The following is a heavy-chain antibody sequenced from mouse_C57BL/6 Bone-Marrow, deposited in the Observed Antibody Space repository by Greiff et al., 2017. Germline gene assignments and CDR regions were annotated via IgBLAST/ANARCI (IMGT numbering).Heavy chain of an antibody. CDR1: GYTFTSYW. CDR2: IDPSDSYT. V-gene: IGHV1-69*01. CDR3: ARVYYDYSWFAY. D-gene: IGHD2-4*01. J-gene: IGHJ3*01. Sequence: VQLQQPGAELVMPGASVKLSCKASGYTFTSYWMHWVKQRPGQGLEWIGEIDPSDSYTNYNQKFKGKSTLTVDKSSSTAYMQLSSLTPEDSAVYYCARVYYDYSWFAYWGQGTLVTVSA.